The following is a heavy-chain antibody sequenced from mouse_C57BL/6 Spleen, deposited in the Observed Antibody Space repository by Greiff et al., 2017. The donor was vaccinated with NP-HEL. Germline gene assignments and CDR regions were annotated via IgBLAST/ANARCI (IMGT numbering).Heavy chain of an antibody. V-gene: IGHV1-53*01. CDR2: INPSNGGT. CDR3: ARGLMATVVDYAMDY. J-gene: IGHJ4*01. D-gene: IGHD1-1*01. Sequence: QVQLQQPGTELVKPGASVKLSCKASGYTFTSYWMHWVKQRPGQGLEWIGNINPSNGGTNYNEKFKSKATLTVDKSSSTAYMQLSSLTSEDSAVYYCARGLMATVVDYAMDYWGQGTSVTVSS. CDR1: GYTFTSYW.